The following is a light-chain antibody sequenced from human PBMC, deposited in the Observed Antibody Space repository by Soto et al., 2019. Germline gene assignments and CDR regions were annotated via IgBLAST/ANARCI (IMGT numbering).Light chain of an antibody. Sequence: EIVLTQSPGTLSMSPGERATLSCTASRTVDSTYLDWYQQKPGQAPRLLIYAVSDRATGTPDRFSGSGSGTDFTLTISSLQSEDFAVYYCHQYNNWPQTFGQGTKVDIK. V-gene: IGKV3-20*01. J-gene: IGKJ1*01. CDR2: AVS. CDR3: HQYNNWPQT. CDR1: RTVDSTY.